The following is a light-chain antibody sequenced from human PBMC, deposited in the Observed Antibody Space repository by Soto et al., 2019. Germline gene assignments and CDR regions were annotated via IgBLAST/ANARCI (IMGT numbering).Light chain of an antibody. CDR3: QQLNSYPFLT. V-gene: IGKV1-9*01. J-gene: IGKJ4*01. Sequence: DIQLTQSPSFLSASVGDRVTITCRASQGISSYLAWYQQKPGKAPKLLIYAASTLQSGVPSSFSGSGCGTEVTLTISSLQPEDFATYYCQQLNSYPFLTFGGGTKVEIK. CDR1: QGISSY. CDR2: AAS.